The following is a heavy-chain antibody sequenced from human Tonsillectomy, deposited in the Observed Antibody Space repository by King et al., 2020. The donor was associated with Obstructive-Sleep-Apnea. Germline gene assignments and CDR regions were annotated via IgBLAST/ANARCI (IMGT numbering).Heavy chain of an antibody. J-gene: IGHJ4*02. CDR2: IKSKTDGGTT. Sequence: VQLVESGGGLVKPGGSLRLSCAASGFTFSNAWMSWVRQAPGKGLEWVGRIKSKTDGGTTDYAAPVKGRFTISRDDSKNTLYLQMNSLKTEDTAVYYCTTPSGRFDVWSGYYYFDYWGQGTLVTVSS. CDR3: TTPSGRFDVWSGYYYFDY. CDR1: GFTFSNAW. D-gene: IGHD3-3*01. V-gene: IGHV3-15*01.